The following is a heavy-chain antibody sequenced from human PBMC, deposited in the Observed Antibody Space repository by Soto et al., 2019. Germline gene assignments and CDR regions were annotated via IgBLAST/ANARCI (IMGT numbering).Heavy chain of an antibody. J-gene: IGHJ4*02. CDR2: ISGSGGST. CDR3: ARDYYKYYDSSGYYRSPAY. D-gene: IGHD3-22*01. V-gene: IGHV3-23*01. CDR1: RFTFSRYA. Sequence: GPLRLSCAAARFTFSRYAMNWVRQAPRKVLEWVSVISGSGGSTYYADSVKARFTISRDNSKNTLYLQMNSLRAEDTAVYYCARDYYKYYDSSGYYRSPAYWGQGTLVTVS.